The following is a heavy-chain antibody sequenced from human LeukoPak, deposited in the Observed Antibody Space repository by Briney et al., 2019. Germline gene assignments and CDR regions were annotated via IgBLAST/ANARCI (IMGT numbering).Heavy chain of an antibody. J-gene: IGHJ6*02. CDR3: ARDRSYYYGMDV. Sequence: GGSLRLSCAASGFTFSSYEMNWVRQAPGKGLEWVSYISSSGNTIYYADSVKGRFTISRDNAKNSLYLQMNSLRAEDTAVYYCARDRSYYYGMDVWGQGTTVTVSS. V-gene: IGHV3-48*03. CDR2: ISSSGNTI. CDR1: GFTFSSYE. D-gene: IGHD3-16*02.